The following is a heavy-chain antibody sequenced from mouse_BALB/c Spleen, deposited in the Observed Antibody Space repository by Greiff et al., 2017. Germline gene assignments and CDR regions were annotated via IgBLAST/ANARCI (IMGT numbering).Heavy chain of an antibody. CDR1: GYTFTDYA. CDR3: AVPYYGSSYFDY. D-gene: IGHD1-1*01. V-gene: IGHV1S137*01. Sequence: VQLQQSGAELVRPGVSVKISCKGSGYTFTDYAMHWVKQSHAKSLEWIGVISTYYGDASYNQKFKGKATMTVDKSSSTAYMERARLTSEDSAIYYCAVPYYGSSYFDYWGQGTTLTVSS. J-gene: IGHJ2*01. CDR2: ISTYYGDA.